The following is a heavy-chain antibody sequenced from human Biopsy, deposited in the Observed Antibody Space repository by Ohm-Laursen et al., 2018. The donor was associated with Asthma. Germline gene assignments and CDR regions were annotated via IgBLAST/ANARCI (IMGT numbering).Heavy chain of an antibody. Sequence: SLRLSCAASGFTFGDYCMSWVRQVPGKGLEWVANIKHDGTEKNHVDSLKGRFTISRDNAKNSLYLQMHSLRAEDTAVYYCARGDSSNWSHYYFDYWGQVTLVTVSS. J-gene: IGHJ4*02. CDR3: ARGDSSNWSHYYFDY. V-gene: IGHV3-7*03. CDR2: IKHDGTEK. D-gene: IGHD3-22*01. CDR1: GFTFGDYC.